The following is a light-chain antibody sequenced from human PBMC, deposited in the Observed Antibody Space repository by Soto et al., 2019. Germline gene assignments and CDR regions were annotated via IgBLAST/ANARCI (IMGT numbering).Light chain of an antibody. V-gene: IGKV3-20*01. CDR1: QSVSSSY. J-gene: IGKJ1*01. CDR3: QQYDSSPRT. CDR2: GAF. Sequence: EIVLTQSPDTLSLSPGERATLSCRASQSVSSSYLAWYQQKPGQPPRLLIYGAFSRATGIPDRFSGSGSGTDFTLTISRLEPVDFAVYFCQQYDSSPRTFGQGTKVEI.